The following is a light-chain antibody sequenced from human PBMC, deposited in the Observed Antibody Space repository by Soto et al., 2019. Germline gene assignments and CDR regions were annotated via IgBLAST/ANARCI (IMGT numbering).Light chain of an antibody. V-gene: IGKV1-5*01. CDR3: QQYHSYLRT. J-gene: IGKJ1*01. CDR2: DAS. CDR1: QPISTW. Sequence: DLQVTQSPSTLSAAVGERVTITCRASQPISTWLAWYQEKPGKAPKLLIYDASSLEGGVPSRFGGSGSGTEFTLTINTLQPDDFATYYCQQYHSYLRTFGQGTKVDIK.